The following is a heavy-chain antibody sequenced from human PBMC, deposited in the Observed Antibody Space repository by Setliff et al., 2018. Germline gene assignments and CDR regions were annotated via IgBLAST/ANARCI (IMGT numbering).Heavy chain of an antibody. V-gene: IGHV4-38-2*02. Sequence: LSLTCAVSGYSISSGYYWGWIRQPPGKGLEWIGSIYHSGSTYYNPSLKSRVTISVDTSKNQFSLKLSSVTAADTAVYYCAREVARDDSGYYYYFDFWGQGTLVTVSS. CDR2: IYHSGST. CDR1: GYSISSGYY. D-gene: IGHD3-22*01. J-gene: IGHJ4*02. CDR3: AREVARDDSGYYYYFDF.